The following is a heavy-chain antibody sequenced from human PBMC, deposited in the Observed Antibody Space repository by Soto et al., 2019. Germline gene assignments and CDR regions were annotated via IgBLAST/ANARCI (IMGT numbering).Heavy chain of an antibody. CDR2: IYYSGST. D-gene: IGHD5-18*01. Sequence: SETLSLTYTVSGGSISSYYWSWIRQPPGKGLEWIGYIYYSGSTNYNPSLKSRVTISVDTSKNQFSLKLSSVTAADTAVYYCARDSGYSYGPIDYWGQGTLVTVSS. CDR1: GGSISSYY. V-gene: IGHV4-59*12. CDR3: ARDSGYSYGPIDY. J-gene: IGHJ4*02.